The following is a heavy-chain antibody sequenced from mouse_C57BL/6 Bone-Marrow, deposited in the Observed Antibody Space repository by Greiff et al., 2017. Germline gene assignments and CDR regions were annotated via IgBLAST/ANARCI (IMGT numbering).Heavy chain of an antibody. Sequence: VQRVESGAELVKPGASVKLSCKASGYTFTSYWMNWVKQRPGQGLEWIGMIHPNSGSTNYNEKFKSKATLTVDKSSSTAYMQLSSLTSEDSAVYYCARSSSFHYYAMDYWGQGTSVTVSS. J-gene: IGHJ4*01. CDR1: GYTFTSYW. V-gene: IGHV1-64*01. CDR2: IHPNSGST. CDR3: ARSSSFHYYAMDY. D-gene: IGHD1-1*01.